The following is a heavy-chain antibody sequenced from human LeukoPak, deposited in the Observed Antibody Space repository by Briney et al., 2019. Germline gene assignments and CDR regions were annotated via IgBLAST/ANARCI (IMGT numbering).Heavy chain of an antibody. V-gene: IGHV3-11*06. J-gene: IGHJ4*02. D-gene: IGHD1-14*01. CDR3: VKPQPGGGFDY. CDR2: ISSSSSYT. Sequence: KPGGSLRLSCAASGFTFSDYYMSWIRQAPGKGLEWVSYISSSSSYTKYADSVKGRFTISRDNANNSLYLQMNSLRAEDTAVYYCVKPQPGGGFDYWGQGTLVTVSS. CDR1: GFTFSDYY.